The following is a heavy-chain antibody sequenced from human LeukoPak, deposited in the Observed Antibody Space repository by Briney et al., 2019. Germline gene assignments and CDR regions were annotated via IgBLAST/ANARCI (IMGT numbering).Heavy chain of an antibody. D-gene: IGHD3-16*01. CDR2: MNQDGSEK. Sequence: GGSLGLSCAASGFTFSDSWTSWVRQAPGKGLEWVDNMNQDGSEKDYVDSVKGRFTISRDNARNSLYLQMGSLRAEDTAVYYCATYTHWVAGDVWGQGTTVTVSS. CDR3: ATYTHWVAGDV. J-gene: IGHJ6*02. CDR1: GFTFSDSW. V-gene: IGHV3-7*01.